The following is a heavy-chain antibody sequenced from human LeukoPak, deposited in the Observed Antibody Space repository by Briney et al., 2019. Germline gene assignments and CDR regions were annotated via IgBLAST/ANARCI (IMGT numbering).Heavy chain of an antibody. CDR3: ARENNRITIFGTPGY. CDR2: INPNSGGT. J-gene: IGHJ4*02. CDR1: GYTFTGYY. V-gene: IGHV1-2*02. D-gene: IGHD3-3*01. Sequence: ASVKVSCKASGYTFTGYYMHWVRQAPGQGLEWMGWINPNSGGTNYAQKFQGRVTMTRDTSISTAYMELSRLRSDDMAVYYCARENNRITIFGTPGYWGQGTLVTVSS.